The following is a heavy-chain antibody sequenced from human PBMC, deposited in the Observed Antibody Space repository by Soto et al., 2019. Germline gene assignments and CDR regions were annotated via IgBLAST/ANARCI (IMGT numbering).Heavy chain of an antibody. CDR2: IYYNGNT. J-gene: IGHJ4*02. CDR3: TRANWYSEY. Sequence: QVQLQESGPGLVKPSETLSLTCSGSGGSISNHYWSWIRQPPVKGLEWIGYIYYNGNTNYNPSLKSRVTMSVDTSRNQISLKLTTVTAADTAVYYCTRANWYSEYWGQGTLVTVSS. V-gene: IGHV4-59*11. D-gene: IGHD7-27*01. CDR1: GGSISNHY.